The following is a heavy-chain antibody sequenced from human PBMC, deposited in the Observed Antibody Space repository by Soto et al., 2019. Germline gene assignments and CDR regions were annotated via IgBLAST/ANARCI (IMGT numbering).Heavy chain of an antibody. V-gene: IGHV1-69*01. Sequence: QVRLVQSGAEVKKPGSSVKVSCKASGGTFSSYAISWVRQAPGQGLEWMGGIIPIFGTANYAQKFQGRVTITADESTSTAYMELSSLRSEDTAVYYCARDPDYYDSSGYYVSNAFDIWGQGTMVTVSS. CDR1: GGTFSSYA. J-gene: IGHJ3*02. D-gene: IGHD3-22*01. CDR3: ARDPDYYDSSGYYVSNAFDI. CDR2: IIPIFGTA.